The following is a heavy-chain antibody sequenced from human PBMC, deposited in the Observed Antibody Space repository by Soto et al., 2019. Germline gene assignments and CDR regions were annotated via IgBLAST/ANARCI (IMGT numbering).Heavy chain of an antibody. CDR3: ASFNDYGDYYYYYYGMDV. CDR1: GGTSSSYA. J-gene: IGHJ6*02. Sequence: GASVKVSCKASGGTSSSYAISWVRQAPGQGLEWMGGIIPIFGTANYAQKFQGRVTITADESTSTAYMELSSLRSEDTAVYYCASFNDYGDYYYYYYGMDVWGQGTKVTISS. CDR2: IIPIFGTA. D-gene: IGHD4-17*01. V-gene: IGHV1-69*13.